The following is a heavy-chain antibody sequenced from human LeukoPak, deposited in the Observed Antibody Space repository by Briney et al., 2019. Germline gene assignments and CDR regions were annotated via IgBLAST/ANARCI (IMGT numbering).Heavy chain of an antibody. D-gene: IGHD4-17*01. V-gene: IGHV1-18*01. CDR1: GYTFTSYG. CDR2: ISAYNGNT. Sequence: ASVKVSCKASGYTFTSYGISWVRQAPGQGLEWMGWISAYNGNTNYAQKLQGRVTMTTDTSTSTAYMELRSLRSDDTAVYYCARDPSRDYLNYYYYGMDVWGQGTTVTVSS. CDR3: ARDPSRDYLNYYYYGMDV. J-gene: IGHJ6*02.